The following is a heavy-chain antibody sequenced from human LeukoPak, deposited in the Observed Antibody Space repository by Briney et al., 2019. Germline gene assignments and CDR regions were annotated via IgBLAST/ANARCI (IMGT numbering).Heavy chain of an antibody. J-gene: IGHJ6*03. V-gene: IGHV4-39*01. Sequence: SETLSLTCTVSGGSISSSSYYWGWIRQPPGKGLEWIGSIYYSGSTYYNPSLKGRVTISVDTSKNQFSLKLSSVTAADTAVYYCARRYGSGSYNYYYYYMDVWGKGTTVTVSS. CDR3: ARRYGSGSYNYYYYYMDV. D-gene: IGHD3-10*01. CDR2: IYYSGST. CDR1: GGSISSSSYY.